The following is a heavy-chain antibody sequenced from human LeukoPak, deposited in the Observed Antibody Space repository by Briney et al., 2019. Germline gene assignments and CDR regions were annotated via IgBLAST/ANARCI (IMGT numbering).Heavy chain of an antibody. CDR2: IYYSGST. D-gene: IGHD3-10*01. CDR1: GGSICSYY. CDR3: ARGGSGSYAVDP. V-gene: IGHV4-30-4*01. Sequence: SETLSLTCTVSGGSICSYYWSWIRQPPGKGLEWIGYIYYSGSTYYNPSLKSRVTISVDTSKNQFSLKLSSVTAADTAVYYCARGGSGSYAVDPWGQGTLVTVSS. J-gene: IGHJ5*02.